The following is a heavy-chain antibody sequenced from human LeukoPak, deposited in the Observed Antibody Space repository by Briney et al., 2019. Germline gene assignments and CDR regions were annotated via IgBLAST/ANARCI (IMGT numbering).Heavy chain of an antibody. CDR1: GFTFSDYY. CDR3: TTDAGYSSRWYNY. Sequence: PGGSLRLSCAASGFTFSDYYMSWIRHAPGKGLEWVSYLSSSGSTIYYADSVKGRFIISKGNAKNSLYLQMNSLGAEDTAVYYCTTDAGYSSRWYNYWGQGTLVTVSS. V-gene: IGHV3-11*01. D-gene: IGHD6-13*01. CDR2: LSSSGSTI. J-gene: IGHJ4*02.